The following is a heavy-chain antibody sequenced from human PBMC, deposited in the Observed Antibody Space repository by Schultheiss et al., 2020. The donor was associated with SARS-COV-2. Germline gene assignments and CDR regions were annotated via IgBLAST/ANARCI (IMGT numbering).Heavy chain of an antibody. D-gene: IGHD4-23*01. V-gene: IGHV3-21*01. J-gene: IGHJ4*02. Sequence: GGSLRLSCAASGFTVSSNYMSWVRQAPGKGLEWVSSISSSSSYIYYADSVKGRFTISRDNAKNSLYLQMNSLRVEDTAVYYCAREGPEVTDYWGQGTLVTVSS. CDR1: GFTVSSNY. CDR3: AREGPEVTDY. CDR2: ISSSSSYI.